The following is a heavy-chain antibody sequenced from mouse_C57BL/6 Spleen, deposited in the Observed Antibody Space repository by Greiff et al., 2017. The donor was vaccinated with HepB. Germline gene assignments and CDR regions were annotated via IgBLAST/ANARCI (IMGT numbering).Heavy chain of an antibody. V-gene: IGHV1-82*01. CDR1: GYAFSSSW. J-gene: IGHJ1*03. CDR3: ARGRDFFDV. Sequence: VQGVESGPELVKPGASVKISCKASGYAFSSSWMNWVKQRPGKGLEWIGRIYPGDGDTNYNGKFKGKATLTADKSSSTAYMQLSSLTSEDSAVYFCARGRDFFDVWGTGTTVTVSS. CDR2: IYPGDGDT.